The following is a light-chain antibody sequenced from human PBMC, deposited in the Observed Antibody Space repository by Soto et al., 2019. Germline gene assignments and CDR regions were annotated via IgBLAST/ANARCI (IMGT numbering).Light chain of an antibody. Sequence: QSVLTQPPSASGTPGQRVTISCSGSSSNIGRDPVNWYQELPGTAPKLLIYDNTQRPSGVPDRFSGSKSGTSASLAISGLQSEDEADYFCAGWDGSLRGFVFGTGTKVTV. CDR2: DNT. CDR3: AGWDGSLRGFV. CDR1: SSNIGRDP. V-gene: IGLV1-44*01. J-gene: IGLJ1*01.